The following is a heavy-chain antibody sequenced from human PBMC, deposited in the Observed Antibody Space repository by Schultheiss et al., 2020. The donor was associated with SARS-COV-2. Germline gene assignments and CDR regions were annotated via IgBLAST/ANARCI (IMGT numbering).Heavy chain of an antibody. CDR3: ARGGYSSSPGFDY. Sequence: SQTLSLTCTVSGGSISSGGYYWSWIRQHPGKGLEWIGYIYYSGSTYYNPSLKSRVTISVDTSKNQFSLKLSSVTAEDTAVYYCARGGYSSSPGFDYWGQGALVTVSS. D-gene: IGHD6-13*01. V-gene: IGHV4-31*03. J-gene: IGHJ4*02. CDR1: GGSISSGGYY. CDR2: IYYSGST.